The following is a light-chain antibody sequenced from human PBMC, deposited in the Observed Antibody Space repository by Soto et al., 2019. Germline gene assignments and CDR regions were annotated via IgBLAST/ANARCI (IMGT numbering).Light chain of an antibody. CDR2: GAS. CDR1: QSVSSN. J-gene: IGKJ2*01. CDR3: QQYNNWPPMYT. V-gene: IGKV3-15*01. Sequence: EIVMTQSPATLSVSPGERATLSCRASQSVSSNLAWYQQKPGQAPRLLIYGASTRATGIPARFSGSGSGTEFTLTIRSLQSEDFAVYYCQQYNNWPPMYTFGQVTKLEIK.